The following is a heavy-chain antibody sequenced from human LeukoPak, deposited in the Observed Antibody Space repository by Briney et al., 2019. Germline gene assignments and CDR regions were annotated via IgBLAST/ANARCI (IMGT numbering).Heavy chain of an antibody. Sequence: GGSLRLSCAASGFTFNNYAMYWVRQAPLKGLEWVAVISYDGNNKYSADSVNARFTISRDNSKNTLYLQMSSLRTEDTAVYYCAKVSYYDYVWGILRHWGQGTLVTVSS. D-gene: IGHD3-16*01. CDR1: GFTFNNYA. V-gene: IGHV3-30*04. CDR2: ISYDGNNK. CDR3: AKVSYYDYVWGILRH. J-gene: IGHJ4*02.